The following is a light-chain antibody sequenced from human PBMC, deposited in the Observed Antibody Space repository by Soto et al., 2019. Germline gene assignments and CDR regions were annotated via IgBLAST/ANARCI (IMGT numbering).Light chain of an antibody. Sequence: SGSISNIGSNYVYWYQQLPGTAPKLLIYRNNQWPSGVPVRFSGSKSGSSASLAISGLRSEDEADYYCAAWDDSLSGVVFGGGTKLTVL. CDR3: AAWDDSLSGVV. V-gene: IGLV1-47*01. CDR2: RNN. J-gene: IGLJ2*01. CDR1: ISNIGSNY.